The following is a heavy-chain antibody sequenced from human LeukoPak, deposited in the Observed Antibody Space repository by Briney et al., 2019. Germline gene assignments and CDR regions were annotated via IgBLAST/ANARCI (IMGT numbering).Heavy chain of an antibody. CDR2: INHSGST. V-gene: IGHV4-34*01. CDR1: GGSFSGYY. D-gene: IGHD5-18*01. Sequence: PSETLSLTCAVYGGSFSGYYWSWIRQPPGKGLEWIGEINHSGSTNYNPSLKSRVTISVDTSKNQFSLKLSSVTAADTAVYYCAIIQLLDAFDIWGQGTMVTVSS. J-gene: IGHJ3*02. CDR3: AIIQLLDAFDI.